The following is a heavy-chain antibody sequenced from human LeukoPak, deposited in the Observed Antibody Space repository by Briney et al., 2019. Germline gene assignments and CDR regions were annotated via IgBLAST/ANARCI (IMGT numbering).Heavy chain of an antibody. V-gene: IGHV4-31*03. CDR2: IYYSGST. CDR1: GGSISSGGYS. CDR3: ARTGHQQLVRFWFDP. Sequence: SETLSLTCTVSGGSISSGGYSWSWIRQHPGKGLEWIGYIYYSGSTYYNPSLKSRVTISVDTSKNQFSLKLSSVTAADTAVYYCARTGHQQLVRFWFDPWGQGTLVTVSS. D-gene: IGHD6-13*01. J-gene: IGHJ5*02.